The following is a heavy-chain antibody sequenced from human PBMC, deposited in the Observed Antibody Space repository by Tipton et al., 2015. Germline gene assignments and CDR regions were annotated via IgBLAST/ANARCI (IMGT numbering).Heavy chain of an antibody. V-gene: IGHV4-38-2*01. Sequence: TLSLTCDVSGPSISSGYQWGWIRQPPGKGLEWIGNVYNTETTYHNPSLKSRVTISVSTSKNQFSLRLSSVTAADTAVYYCACQDYDSLTRDYQTVDYWGQGTLVTVSS. CDR1: GPSISSGYQ. J-gene: IGHJ4*02. D-gene: IGHD3-9*01. CDR2: VYNTETT. CDR3: ACQDYDSLTRDYQTVDY.